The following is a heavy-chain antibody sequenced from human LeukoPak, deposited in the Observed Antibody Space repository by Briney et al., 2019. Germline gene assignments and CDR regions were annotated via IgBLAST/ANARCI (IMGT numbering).Heavy chain of an antibody. CDR3: ARGHSGGNSIYFHY. D-gene: IGHD4-23*01. V-gene: IGHV1-8*01. Sequence: SSAKVSCKASGYTFTSYDINWVRQATGQGLEWMGWMNPNSGNTGYAQKFQGRVTMTRNTSISTAYMELSSLRSEDTAVYYCARGHSGGNSIYFHYWAQGTLVTVSS. J-gene: IGHJ4*02. CDR2: MNPNSGNT. CDR1: GYTFTSYD.